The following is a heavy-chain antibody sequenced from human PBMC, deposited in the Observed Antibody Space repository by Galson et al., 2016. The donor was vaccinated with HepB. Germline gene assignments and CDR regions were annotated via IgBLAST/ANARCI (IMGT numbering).Heavy chain of an antibody. Sequence: LSLTCNVSGGSISSYFWSWIRQPPGKGLEWIGYIYKTGTTSYSPSLKSRVTVSVDTSKNQFSLKLRSVTAADTAVYYCARGVTGTPYFAFWGQGAPVNVSS. J-gene: IGHJ4*02. CDR3: ARGVTGTPYFAF. V-gene: IGHV4-59*01. CDR1: GGSISSYF. CDR2: IYKTGTT. D-gene: IGHD2-21*02.